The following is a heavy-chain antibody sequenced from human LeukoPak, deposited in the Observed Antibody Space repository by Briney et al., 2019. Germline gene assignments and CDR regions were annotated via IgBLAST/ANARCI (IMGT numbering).Heavy chain of an antibody. CDR1: GGSMSSSSYY. Sequence: PSETLSLTCTVSGGSMSSSSYYWGWVRQPPGKGLEWIGNIYFSGSTYYNPSLKSRLTISVDTSKNQFSLKLSSVTAADTAVYYCARVRRDVVLPPAIRGGDYWGQGTLVTVSS. V-gene: IGHV4-39*01. CDR3: ARVRRDVVLPPAIRGGDY. CDR2: IYFSGST. J-gene: IGHJ4*02. D-gene: IGHD2-2*02.